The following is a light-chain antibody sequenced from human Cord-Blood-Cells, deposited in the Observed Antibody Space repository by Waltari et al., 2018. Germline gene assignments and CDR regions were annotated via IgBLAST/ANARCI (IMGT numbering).Light chain of an antibody. CDR3: CSYAGSYV. J-gene: IGLJ1*01. Sequence: QSALTQPASVSGSPGQSITISCTGTSSDVGSYNLVSWNQQDQGKAPKLMIYEGSKRPGVGSNRFSGSKSGNTASRTISGLRAEDEADYYCCSYAGSYVFGTGTKVTVL. CDR2: EGS. CDR1: SSDVGSYNL. V-gene: IGLV2-23*01.